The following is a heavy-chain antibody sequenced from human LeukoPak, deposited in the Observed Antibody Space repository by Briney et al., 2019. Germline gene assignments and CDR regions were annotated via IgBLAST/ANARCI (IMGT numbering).Heavy chain of an antibody. CDR2: IYYSGRT. V-gene: IGHV4-39*01. D-gene: IGHD3-22*01. CDR1: GNSIRSSSYD. Sequence: SSETLSLTCTVSGNSIRSSSYDWGWIRQSPEKGLEWIGSIYYSGRTYYRASFKSRVTISVDTSQNQFSLKLRSVTAADRAVYYCASRYYYDTRGYFLHWGQGTLVTVSS. CDR3: ASRYYYDTRGYFLH. J-gene: IGHJ1*01.